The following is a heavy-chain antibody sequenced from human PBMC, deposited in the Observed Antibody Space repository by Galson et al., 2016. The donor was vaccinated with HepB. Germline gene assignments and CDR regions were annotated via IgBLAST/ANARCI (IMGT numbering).Heavy chain of an antibody. CDR1: GFTLSTYG. Sequence: SLRLSCAVSGFTLSTYGIHWVRQAPGKGLEWVAVIWYDAINKFYADSVRGRFTTSRDDSKHTVYLEMNSLGAEDTTMYYCARDDGDEPGYHDAFDIWGQGTMVTVS. J-gene: IGHJ3*02. D-gene: IGHD3-9*01. CDR3: ARDDGDEPGYHDAFDI. V-gene: IGHV3-33*01. CDR2: IWYDAINK.